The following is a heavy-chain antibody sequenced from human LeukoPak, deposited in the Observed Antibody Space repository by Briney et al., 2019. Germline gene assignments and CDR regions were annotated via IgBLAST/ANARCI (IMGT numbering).Heavy chain of an antibody. V-gene: IGHV3-23*01. CDR3: ARDLYGSGKSLGY. D-gene: IGHD3-10*01. J-gene: IGHJ4*02. Sequence: GGSLRLSCAVAGFNFWNTGMSWVRQAPGKGLEWVSAIGGGGSDTKYTDSVKGRFTILRGISKNTLYLQMNSLRAEDTAVYYCARDLYGSGKSLGYWGQGTLVTVSS. CDR1: GFNFWNTG. CDR2: IGGGGSDT.